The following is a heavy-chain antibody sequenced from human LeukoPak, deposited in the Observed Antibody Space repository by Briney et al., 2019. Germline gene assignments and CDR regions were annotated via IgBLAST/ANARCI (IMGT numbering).Heavy chain of an antibody. Sequence: GGSLRLSCAASGFTFSSYNMNWVRQAPGKGLEWVSYISSTSRTLYYADSVKGRFTISRDNAKNTLYLQMNSLRAEDTAVYYCARESRGDAFDIWGQGTMVTVSS. V-gene: IGHV3-48*01. D-gene: IGHD2-2*01. CDR1: GFTFSSYN. J-gene: IGHJ3*02. CDR3: ARESRGDAFDI. CDR2: ISSTSRTL.